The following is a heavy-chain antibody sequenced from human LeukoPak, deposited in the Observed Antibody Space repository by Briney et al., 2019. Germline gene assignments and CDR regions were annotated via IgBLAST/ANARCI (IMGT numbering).Heavy chain of an antibody. Sequence: GASVRVSCKASGYTFTNYYIHWVRQAPGQGLECMGIINPSGGSTSYAQKFQGRVTMTRDMSTSTVYMELSSLRSEDTAVYYCARRLLAEHIADAFDIWGQGTMVTVSS. V-gene: IGHV1-46*01. J-gene: IGHJ3*02. CDR2: INPSGGST. CDR1: GYTFTNYY. CDR3: ARRLLAEHIADAFDI. D-gene: IGHD1-26*01.